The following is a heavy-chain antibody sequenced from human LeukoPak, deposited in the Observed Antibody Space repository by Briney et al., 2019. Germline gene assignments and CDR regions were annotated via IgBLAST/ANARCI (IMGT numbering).Heavy chain of an antibody. D-gene: IGHD3-22*01. CDR1: GYTFTSYG. J-gene: IGHJ4*02. CDR3: ARVYGDDSSGGPHDY. Sequence: ASVKVSCKASGYTFTSYGISWVRQAPGQGLEWMGWISAYNGNTNYAQKLQGRVTMTTDTSTSTAYMELRSLRSDDTAVYYCARVYGDDSSGGPHDYWGQGTLVTVSS. CDR2: ISAYNGNT. V-gene: IGHV1-18*01.